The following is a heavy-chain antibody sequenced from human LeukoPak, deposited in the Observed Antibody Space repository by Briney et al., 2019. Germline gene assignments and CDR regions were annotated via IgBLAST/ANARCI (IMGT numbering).Heavy chain of an antibody. D-gene: IGHD2-15*01. V-gene: IGHV3-48*01. CDR2: ISSSSSTI. CDR3: TTAAGEDIVVGKSPGYYYYYTDV. CDR1: GFTFSSYS. J-gene: IGHJ6*03. Sequence: GGSLRLSCAASGFTFSSYSMNWVRQAPGKGLEWVSYISSSSSTIYYADSVKGRFTISRDNAKNSLYLQMNSLKTEDTAVYYCTTAAGEDIVVGKSPGYYYYYTDVWGKGTTVTVSS.